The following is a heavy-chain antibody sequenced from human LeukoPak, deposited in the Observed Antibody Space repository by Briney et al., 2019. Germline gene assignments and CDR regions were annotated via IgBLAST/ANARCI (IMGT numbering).Heavy chain of an antibody. D-gene: IGHD5-24*01. J-gene: IGHJ4*02. CDR2: IYYSGST. Sequence: SETLSLTCTVSGDSISSSSYYWGWIRQPPGKGLEWIGSIYYSGSTFYNPSLKSRLTISVDTSKNQFSLKVSSVTAADTAVYYCVRLYGYNFAVSRKYFDYWGQGILVTVSS. CDR3: VRLYGYNFAVSRKYFDY. CDR1: GDSISSSSYY. V-gene: IGHV4-39*01.